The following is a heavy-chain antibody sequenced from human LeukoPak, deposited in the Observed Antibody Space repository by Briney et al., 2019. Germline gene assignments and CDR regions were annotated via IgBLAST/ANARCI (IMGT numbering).Heavy chain of an antibody. CDR2: ISYDGSNK. V-gene: IGHV3-30*01. CDR1: GFTFSSYA. CDR3: ASAYYYDSSGYPFDY. J-gene: IGHJ4*02. Sequence: GRSLRLSCAASGFTFSSYAMHWVRQAPGKGLEWVAVISYDGSNKYYADSVKGRFTISRDNSKNTLYLQMNSLRAEDTAVYYCASAYYYDSSGYPFDYWGQGTLVTVSS. D-gene: IGHD3-22*01.